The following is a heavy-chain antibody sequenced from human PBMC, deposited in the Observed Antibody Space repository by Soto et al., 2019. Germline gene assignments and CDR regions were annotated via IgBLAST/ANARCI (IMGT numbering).Heavy chain of an antibody. CDR1: GYSFTKYY. Sequence: QVQLVQSGAEVKTPGASVNVSCKASGYSFTKYYLHWVRQAPGQGLEWMAIINPSSGDTTYAQKFQGRVTVTGYTSTSTVYMELRSLTSEDTAIYYCARVALSGGGWLDPWGQGTLVTVSS. V-gene: IGHV1-46*01. CDR3: ARVALSGGGWLDP. CDR2: INPSSGDT. D-gene: IGHD1-26*01. J-gene: IGHJ5*02.